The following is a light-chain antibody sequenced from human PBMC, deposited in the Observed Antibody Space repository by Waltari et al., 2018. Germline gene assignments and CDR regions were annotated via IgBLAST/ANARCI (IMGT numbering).Light chain of an antibody. V-gene: IGLV2-14*03. CDR3: SSCTTRSTGL. J-gene: IGLJ2*01. Sequence: QSALAQPASVSGSPGQSITISCTGSSSDLGAFDLVSWYQQHPGRAPRLIVRNVSERPSGVPHRFSGSKSGNTASLTISSLRSEDESLYFCSSCTTRSTGLFGGGTKLTVL. CDR2: NVS. CDR1: SSDLGAFDL.